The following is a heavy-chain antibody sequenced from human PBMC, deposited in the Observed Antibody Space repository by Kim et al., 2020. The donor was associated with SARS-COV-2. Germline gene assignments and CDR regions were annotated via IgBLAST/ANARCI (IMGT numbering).Heavy chain of an antibody. CDR3: ARSTFGDGYNYPFDY. Sequence: SETLSLTCTVSGGSISSYYWSWIRQPPGKGLEWIGYIYYSGSTNYNPSLKSRVTISVDTSKNQFSLQLSSVTAADTAVYYCARSTFGDGYNYPFDYWGQGTLVTVSS. CDR2: IYYSGST. D-gene: IGHD5-12*01. CDR1: GGSISSYY. V-gene: IGHV4-59*13. J-gene: IGHJ4*02.